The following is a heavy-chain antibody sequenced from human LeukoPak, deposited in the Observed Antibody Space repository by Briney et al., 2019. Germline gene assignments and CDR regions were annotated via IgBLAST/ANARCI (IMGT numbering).Heavy chain of an antibody. V-gene: IGHV3-23*01. CDR2: ISGSGGST. Sequence: PGGSLRLPCAASGFTFSSYAMSWVRQAPGKGLEWVSAISGSGGSTYYADSVKGRFTISRDNSKNTLYLQMNSLRAEDTAVNYCAKLSGSSYYFDYWGQGTLVTVSS. J-gene: IGHJ4*02. CDR3: AKLSGSSYYFDY. D-gene: IGHD1-26*01. CDR1: GFTFSSYA.